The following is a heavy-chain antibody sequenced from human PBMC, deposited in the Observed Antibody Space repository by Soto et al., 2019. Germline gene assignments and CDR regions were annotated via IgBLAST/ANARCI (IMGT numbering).Heavy chain of an antibody. CDR3: ARTGYSSGWYPPPYYFDY. D-gene: IGHD6-19*01. Sequence: SETLSLTCAVYGGSFSGYYWSWIRQPPGKGLEWIGEINHSGSTNYNPSLKSRVTISVDTSKNQFSLKLSSVTAADTAVYYCARTGYSSGWYPPPYYFDYWGQGTLVTVSS. V-gene: IGHV4-34*01. CDR2: INHSGST. CDR1: GGSFSGYY. J-gene: IGHJ4*02.